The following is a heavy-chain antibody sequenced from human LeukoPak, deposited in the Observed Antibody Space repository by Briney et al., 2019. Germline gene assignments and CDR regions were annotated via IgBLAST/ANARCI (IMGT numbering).Heavy chain of an antibody. Sequence: PSETLSLTCTVSGVSISSSNSYWGWIRQPPGKGLEWIGSIYYSGNTYYNASLKSQVSISIDTSKNQFSLRLTSVTAADTAVYYCARNEIGEVDYWGQGTLVTVSS. V-gene: IGHV4-39*01. CDR3: ARNEIGEVDY. J-gene: IGHJ4*02. CDR2: IYYSGNT. CDR1: GVSISSSNSY.